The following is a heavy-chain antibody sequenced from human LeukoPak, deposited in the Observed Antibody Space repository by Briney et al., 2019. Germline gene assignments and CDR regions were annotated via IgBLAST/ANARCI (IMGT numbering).Heavy chain of an antibody. CDR3: VFPYWQDLDH. V-gene: IGHV3-48*02. D-gene: IGHD2-15*01. CDR1: GFTFSSYS. Sequence: GGSLRLSCAASGFTFSSYSMQWVRQAPGKGLEWVSHISSSGSTIYYADSVKGRFTISRDNAKESLYLQMSSLRDEDTAVYYCVFPYWQDLDHWGQGTLVTVSS. J-gene: IGHJ4*02. CDR2: ISSSGSTI.